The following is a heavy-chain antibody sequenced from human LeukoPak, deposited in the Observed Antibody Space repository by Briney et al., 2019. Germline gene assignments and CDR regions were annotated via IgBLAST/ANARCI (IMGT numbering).Heavy chain of an antibody. J-gene: IGHJ6*03. D-gene: IGHD1-14*01. Sequence: ASVKVSCKASGYTFTGYYMHWVRQAPGQGLEWMGWINPNSGGTNYAQKFQGRVTMTRDTSISTAYMELSRLRSDDTAVYYCARFPGGAEYRHYYYMDVWGKGTTVTVSS. CDR2: INPNSGGT. CDR1: GYTFTGYY. V-gene: IGHV1-2*02. CDR3: ARFPGGAEYRHYYYMDV.